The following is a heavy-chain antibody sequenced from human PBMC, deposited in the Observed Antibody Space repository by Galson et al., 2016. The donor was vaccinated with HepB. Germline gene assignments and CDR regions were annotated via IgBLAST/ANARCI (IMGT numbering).Heavy chain of an antibody. Sequence: SLRLSCAASGFNFRTYWMSWVRQAPGKGPEWVAYINQGGSEKYYVDSVKGRFTISRDNAKNSLYLPMNSLRAEDAAVYYCARHSISPGDYWGQGTLVTVSS. CDR2: INQGGSEK. V-gene: IGHV3-7*03. J-gene: IGHJ4*02. CDR1: GFNFRTYW. CDR3: ARHSISPGDY. D-gene: IGHD6-6*01.